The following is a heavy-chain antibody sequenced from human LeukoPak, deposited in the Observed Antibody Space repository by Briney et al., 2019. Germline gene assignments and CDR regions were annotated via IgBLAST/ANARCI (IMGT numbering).Heavy chain of an antibody. Sequence: GRSLRLSCAASGFTFSSYGMHWVRQAPGKGLEWVSVIYSGGSTYYADSVKGRFTISRDNSKNTLYLQMNSLRAEDTAVYYCARDSGDIVVVPAAKTWYYGMDVWGQGTTVTVSS. V-gene: IGHV3-66*02. CDR1: GFTFSSYG. D-gene: IGHD2-2*01. J-gene: IGHJ6*02. CDR3: ARDSGDIVVVPAAKTWYYGMDV. CDR2: IYSGGST.